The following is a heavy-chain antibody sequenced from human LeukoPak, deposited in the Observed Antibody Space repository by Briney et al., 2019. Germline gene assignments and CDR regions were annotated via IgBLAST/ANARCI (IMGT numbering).Heavy chain of an antibody. CDR2: INPSGTGT. Sequence: ASVKVSCKASGYTITNNYMHWVRQAPGQGLEWMGVINPSGTGTSYAQKFQGRITMTTDTSTSTAYMELRSLRSDDTAVYYCARDLHNWNDMKTRSGYNWFDPWGQGTLVTVSS. D-gene: IGHD1-1*01. CDR1: GYTITNNY. V-gene: IGHV1-46*01. J-gene: IGHJ5*02. CDR3: ARDLHNWNDMKTRSGYNWFDP.